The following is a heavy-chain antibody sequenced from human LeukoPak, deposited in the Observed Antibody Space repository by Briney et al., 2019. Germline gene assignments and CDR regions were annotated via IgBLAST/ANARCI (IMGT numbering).Heavy chain of an antibody. CDR2: IYYSGSN. CDR1: GGSISSSSYY. D-gene: IGHD6-13*01. V-gene: IGHV4-39*01. J-gene: IGHJ4*02. Sequence: SETLSLTRTVSGGSISSSSYYWGWIRQPPGKGLEWIGSIYYSGSNYSNPSLKSRVTISVDTSKNQFSLKLSSVTAADTAVYYCARPRGAAEAPVVGWGQGTLVTVSS. CDR3: ARPRGAAEAPVVG.